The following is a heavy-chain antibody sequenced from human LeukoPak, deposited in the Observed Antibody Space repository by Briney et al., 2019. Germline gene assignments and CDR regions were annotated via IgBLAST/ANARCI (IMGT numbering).Heavy chain of an antibody. V-gene: IGHV3-64*01. CDR1: GFTFSSYA. CDR2: ISSNGGIT. D-gene: IGHD6-13*01. CDR3: ARDQLVLSYYYGMDV. Sequence: GGSLRLSCAASGFTFSSYAMHWVRQAPGKGLEYVSAISSNGGITYYANSVEGRFTISRDNSKNTLYLQMGSLRAEGMAVYYCARDQLVLSYYYGMDVWGQGTTVTVSS. J-gene: IGHJ6*02.